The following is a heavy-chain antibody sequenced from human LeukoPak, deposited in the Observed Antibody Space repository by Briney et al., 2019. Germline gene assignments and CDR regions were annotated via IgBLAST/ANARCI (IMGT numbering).Heavy chain of an antibody. V-gene: IGHV4-59*01. CDR1: GGSISSYY. Sequence: PSETLSLTCTVSGGSISSYYWSWIRQPPGKGLEWIGYIYYSGSTNYNASLKSRVTTSVDMSKNQFSLKLSSVTAADTAVYLCARGGWFHDYWGQGTLVTVSS. J-gene: IGHJ4*02. CDR2: IYYSGST. CDR3: ARGGWFHDY. D-gene: IGHD2-15*01.